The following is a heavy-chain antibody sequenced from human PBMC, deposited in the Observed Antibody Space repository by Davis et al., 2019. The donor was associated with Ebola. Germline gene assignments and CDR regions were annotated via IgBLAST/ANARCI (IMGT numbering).Heavy chain of an antibody. CDR1: GYTFTSYY. Sequence: ASVKVSCKASGYTFTSYYMHWVRQAPGQGLEWMGIINPSGGSTSYAQKFQGRVTMTTDTSTSTAYMELRSLRSDDTAVYYCAREGGYAAFGDYWGQGTLVTVSS. CDR3: AREGGYAAFGDY. J-gene: IGHJ4*02. V-gene: IGHV1-46*01. CDR2: INPSGGST. D-gene: IGHD5-12*01.